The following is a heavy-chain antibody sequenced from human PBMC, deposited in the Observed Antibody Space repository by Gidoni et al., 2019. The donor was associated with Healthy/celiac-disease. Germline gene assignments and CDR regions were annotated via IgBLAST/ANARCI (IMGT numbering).Heavy chain of an antibody. CDR1: GGSISSGGYS. CDR3: ARERGGWSGFDY. J-gene: IGHJ4*02. V-gene: IGHV4-30-2*01. D-gene: IGHD2-15*01. Sequence: LQLQESGSGLVKPSQTLSLTCAVSGGSISSGGYSWRWIRQPPGKGLEWIGYIYHSGSTYYNPSLKRRVTITVDRSKNQFSLKLSSVTAADTAVYYCARERGGWSGFDYWGQGTLVTVSS. CDR2: IYHSGST.